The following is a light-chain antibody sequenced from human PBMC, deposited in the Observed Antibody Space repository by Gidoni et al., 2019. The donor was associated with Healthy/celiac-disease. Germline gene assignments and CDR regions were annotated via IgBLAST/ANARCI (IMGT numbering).Light chain of an antibody. CDR2: EVT. J-gene: IGLJ3*02. Sequence: QSALTQPPSASWSPGQPVTISCTGTSSDVGGYNYVSWYQQHPGKAPKLMIYEVTKRPSGVPDRFSGSKSGNTASLTVSGLQAEDEAEYCCCSYVGSNNGVFGGGTKLTVL. CDR3: CSYVGSNNGV. V-gene: IGLV2-8*01. CDR1: SSDVGGYNY.